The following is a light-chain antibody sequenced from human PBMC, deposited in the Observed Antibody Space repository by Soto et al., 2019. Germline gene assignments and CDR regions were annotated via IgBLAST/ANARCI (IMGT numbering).Light chain of an antibody. Sequence: SSELTQPPSVSVAPGQTARITCGGNDIARKTVHWYQQKPGQAPVLVVYDDDERPSGIPERFSGSNSGNTATLTISRVEAGDEAGYYCQVWDISSDHHVFGTGTKVTVL. CDR1: DIARKT. V-gene: IGLV3-21*02. J-gene: IGLJ1*01. CDR3: QVWDISSDHHV. CDR2: DDD.